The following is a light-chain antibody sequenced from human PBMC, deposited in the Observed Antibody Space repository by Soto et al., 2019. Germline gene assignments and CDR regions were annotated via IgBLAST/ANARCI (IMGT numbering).Light chain of an antibody. V-gene: IGLV2-14*01. CDR3: SSYATSSTYV. J-gene: IGLJ1*01. CDR1: SSDVGRYNY. CDR2: DVS. Sequence: QSALTQPASVSGSPGQSITISCTGTSSDVGRYNYVSWYQQHPGKAPKLMIYDVSNRPSGVSNRFSGSKSGNTASLTISGLQADDEADYYCSSYATSSTYVFGTGTKAPS.